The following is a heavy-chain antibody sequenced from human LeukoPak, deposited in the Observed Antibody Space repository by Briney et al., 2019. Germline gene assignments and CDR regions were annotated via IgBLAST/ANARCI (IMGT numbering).Heavy chain of an antibody. Sequence: ASVKVSCKASGYTFTGYYMHWVRQAPGQGLEWMGWINPNSGGTNFAQKFQGRVTMTRDTSISTAYMELSRLTSDDTAVYFCARTGTYYSGMYYFDPWGQGTLVTVSS. V-gene: IGHV1-2*02. D-gene: IGHD1-7*01. CDR2: INPNSGGT. CDR1: GYTFTGYY. J-gene: IGHJ4*02. CDR3: ARTGTYYSGMYYFDP.